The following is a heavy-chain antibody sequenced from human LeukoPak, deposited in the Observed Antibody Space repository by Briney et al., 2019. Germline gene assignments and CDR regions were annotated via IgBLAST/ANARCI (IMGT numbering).Heavy chain of an antibody. CDR3: AKVSIAAAGHNVYYYYGMDV. Sequence: GGSLRLFCAASGFTFSSYAMSWVRQAPGKGLEWVSAISGSGGSTYYADSVKGRFTISRDNSKNTLYLQMNSLRAEDTAVYYCAKVSIAAAGHNVYYYYGMDVWGQGTTVTVSS. J-gene: IGHJ6*02. D-gene: IGHD6-13*01. CDR1: GFTFSSYA. CDR2: ISGSGGST. V-gene: IGHV3-23*01.